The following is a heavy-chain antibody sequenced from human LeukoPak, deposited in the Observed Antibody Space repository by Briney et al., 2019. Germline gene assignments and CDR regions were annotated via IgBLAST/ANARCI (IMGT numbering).Heavy chain of an antibody. CDR3: ARLTWYAFDI. CDR1: GGSISSYY. CDR2: IYHSGST. Sequence: KTSETLSLTCTVSGGSISSYYWSWIRQPPGKGLEWIGYIYHSGSTNCNPSLKSRVTISVDTSKNQLSLKLNSVSAADTAVYYCARLTWYAFDIWGQGTMVTVSS. V-gene: IGHV4-59*08. D-gene: IGHD1-20*01. J-gene: IGHJ3*02.